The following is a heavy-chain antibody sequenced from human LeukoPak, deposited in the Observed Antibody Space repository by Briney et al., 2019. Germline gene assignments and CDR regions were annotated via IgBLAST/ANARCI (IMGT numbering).Heavy chain of an antibody. CDR2: IYYSGST. J-gene: IGHJ4*02. CDR3: ASTFGYSSSWYRTDY. V-gene: IGHV4-59*01. D-gene: IGHD6-13*01. Sequence: SETLSLTCTVSGGSISSYYWSWIRQPPGKGLEWIGYIYYSGSTNYNPSLKSRVTISVDTSKNQFSLKLSSVTAADTAVYYCASTFGYSSSWYRTDYWGQGTLVTVSS. CDR1: GGSISSYY.